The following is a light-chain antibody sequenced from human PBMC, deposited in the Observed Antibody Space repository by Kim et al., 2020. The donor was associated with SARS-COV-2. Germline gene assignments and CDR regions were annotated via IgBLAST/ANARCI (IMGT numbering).Light chain of an antibody. CDR1: NIGTKN. Sequence: VALGQTATITCGGNNIGTKNVHWYQQKPGQAPVLVMYRDDVRPSGIPERFSGSNSGNTATLTISRAQAGDEADYYCQVWDSSAWVFGGGTQLTVL. CDR3: QVWDSSAWV. CDR2: RDD. J-gene: IGLJ3*02. V-gene: IGLV3-9*01.